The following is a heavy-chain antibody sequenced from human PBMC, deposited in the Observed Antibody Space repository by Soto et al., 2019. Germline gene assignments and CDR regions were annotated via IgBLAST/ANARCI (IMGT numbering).Heavy chain of an antibody. V-gene: IGHV3-23*01. J-gene: IGHJ5*01. CDR1: GLRLSNSA. CDR3: AKGSGYKYGSRFDF. D-gene: IGHD3-10*01. Sequence: PGGSLRLSCVVSGLRLSNSAINWVRQAPGKGLEWVSGISGDSYYADSVRGRLTISRDNSQSTVYLQMSSLRSEDTAVYYCAKGSGYKYGSRFDFWGRGTRVTVSS. CDR2: ISGDS.